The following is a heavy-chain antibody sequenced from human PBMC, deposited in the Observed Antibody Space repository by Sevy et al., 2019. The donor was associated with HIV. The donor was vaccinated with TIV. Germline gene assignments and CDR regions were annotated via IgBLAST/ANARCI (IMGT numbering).Heavy chain of an antibody. CDR1: RFTFSNFW. D-gene: IGHD5-18*01. J-gene: IGHJ3*02. V-gene: IGHV3-7*01. CDR3: ARWRTAITAFDI. CDR2: IKQGGSEK. Sequence: GGSLRLSCAASRFTFSNFWMTWVRQAPGKGLEWVANIKQGGSEKYYVDSVRGRFTISRDNAKNSLYLQMNSLRAEDTAVYYCARWRTAITAFDIWGQGTMVTVSS.